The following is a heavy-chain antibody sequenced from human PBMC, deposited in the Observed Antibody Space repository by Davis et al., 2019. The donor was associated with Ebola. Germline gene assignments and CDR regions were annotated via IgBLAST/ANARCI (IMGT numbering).Heavy chain of an antibody. CDR3: ANVHYGY. J-gene: IGHJ4*02. CDR1: GYSISSDYY. V-gene: IGHV4-38-2*02. Sequence: SETLSLTCSVSGYSISSDYYWGWIRQPPGKGLEWIGSIHHSGNTYYNPSLKSRVTMSVDTSKNQFSLKLSSVTAADTAVYYCANVHYGYWGQGTLVTVSS. CDR2: IHHSGNT. D-gene: IGHD4-17*01.